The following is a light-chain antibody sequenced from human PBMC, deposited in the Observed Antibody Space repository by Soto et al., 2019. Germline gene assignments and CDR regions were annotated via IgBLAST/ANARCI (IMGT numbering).Light chain of an antibody. CDR1: QSVNNN. V-gene: IGKV3-15*01. Sequence: EVVMTQSPVTLSVSPGERATLSCSASQSVNNNLAWYQQKPGQAPRLLIYAASTRATDIPARFTGSGSGTEFTITISSLQSADFAIYYCQQYDNWLYTFGQGTKLEIK. CDR2: AAS. CDR3: QQYDNWLYT. J-gene: IGKJ2*01.